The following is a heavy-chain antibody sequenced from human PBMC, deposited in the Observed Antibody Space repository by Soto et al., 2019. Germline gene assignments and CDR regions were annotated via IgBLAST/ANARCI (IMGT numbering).Heavy chain of an antibody. J-gene: IGHJ4*02. CDR3: AKGARSSSGSDGYKFDY. D-gene: IGHD2-21*01. Sequence: GSLRLSCAASGFTFSSYAMSWVRQAPGKGLEWVSVISGSGGSTYYADSVKGRFTISRDNSKSTLYLQMDSLRVEDTAVYYCAKGARSSSGSDGYKFDYWGQGTLVTVSS. V-gene: IGHV3-23*01. CDR2: ISGSGGST. CDR1: GFTFSSYA.